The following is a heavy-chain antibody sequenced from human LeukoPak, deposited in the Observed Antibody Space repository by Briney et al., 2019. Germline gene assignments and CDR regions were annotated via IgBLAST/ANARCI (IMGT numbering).Heavy chain of an antibody. CDR1: GYTFTSYG. V-gene: IGHV1-18*01. CDR3: ARESSHHDLPANWFDP. J-gene: IGHJ5*02. Sequence: GASVKVSCKASGYTFTSYGISWVRQAPGQGLEWMGWISAYNGNTNYAQKLQGRVTMTTDTSTSTAYMELRSLRSDDTAVYYCARESSHHDLPANWFDPWGQGTLVTVSS. CDR2: ISAYNGNT.